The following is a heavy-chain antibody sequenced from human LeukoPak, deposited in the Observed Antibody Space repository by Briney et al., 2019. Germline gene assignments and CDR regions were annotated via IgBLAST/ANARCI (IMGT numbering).Heavy chain of an antibody. CDR3: ARSVGSSGYFLYFDY. CDR1: GGSISSSSYS. J-gene: IGHJ4*02. Sequence: KTSETLSLTCTVSGGSISSSSYSWGWMRQPPGKGLEWNGSIYYSGSTYYNPSLKSRVTISVDTSKNQFSLKLSSVTAADTAVYYCARSVGSSGYFLYFDYWGQGTLVTVSS. V-gene: IGHV4-39*01. CDR2: IYYSGST. D-gene: IGHD3-22*01.